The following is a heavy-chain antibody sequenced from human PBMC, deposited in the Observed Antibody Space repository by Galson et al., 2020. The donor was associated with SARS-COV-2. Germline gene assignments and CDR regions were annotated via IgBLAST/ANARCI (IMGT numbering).Heavy chain of an antibody. V-gene: IGHV2-5*02. CDR3: AHNSYDILTGYLVAFDI. D-gene: IGHD3-9*01. Sequence: SGPTLVNPTQTLTLTSTFSGISLSTSGVGVGWIRQPPGKALEWLALIYWDDDKRYSPSLKSRLTITKDTSKNQVVLTMTNMDPVDTATYYCAHNSYDILTGYLVAFDIWGQGTMVTVSS. CDR1: GISLSTSGVG. J-gene: IGHJ3*02. CDR2: IYWDDDK.